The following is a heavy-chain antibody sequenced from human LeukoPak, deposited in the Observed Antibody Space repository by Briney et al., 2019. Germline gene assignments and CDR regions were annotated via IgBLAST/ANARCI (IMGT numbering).Heavy chain of an antibody. CDR3: AKMGSREIFGGVPGFDY. CDR1: GLSFSSYA. J-gene: IGHJ4*02. D-gene: IGHD3-3*01. V-gene: IGHV3-23*01. Sequence: PGGSLRLSCEGSGLSFSSYAMSWVRQAPGKGLEWVSGISGNGGKTYYADSVKGRLTISRDNSKNTLYLQMNSLRAEDTAVYYCAKMGSREIFGGVPGFDYWGQGTLVTVSS. CDR2: ISGNGGKT.